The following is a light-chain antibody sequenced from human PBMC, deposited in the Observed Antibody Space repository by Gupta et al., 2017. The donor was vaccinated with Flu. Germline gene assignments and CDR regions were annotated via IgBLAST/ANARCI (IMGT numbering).Light chain of an antibody. V-gene: IGKV2-28*01. J-gene: IGKJ3*01. CDR3: TQPLQPPCT. Sequence: IVMTQSPLSLSVTPGEPASISCRSSQSRLQGTGYNHLDWYLQKPGQSPQLLIYLDSSRASGVPDRFRGSGSGTDFTLKIRGGEPEDVGIYYCTQPLQPPCTFGRGTTVDIK. CDR1: QSRLQGTGYNH. CDR2: LDS.